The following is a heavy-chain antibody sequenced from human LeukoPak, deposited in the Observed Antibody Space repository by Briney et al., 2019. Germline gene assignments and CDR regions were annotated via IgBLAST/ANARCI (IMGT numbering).Heavy chain of an antibody. CDR3: ARQTKYYYGSGSYWGAFDI. V-gene: IGHV3-43*02. J-gene: IGHJ3*02. D-gene: IGHD3-10*01. CDR1: GFTSDDHA. Sequence: GGSLRLSCAASGFTSDDHAMHWVRQAPGKGLEWVSLISGDTYYADSVKGRFTISRDNSKNSLYLQMNSLRTDDTALYYCARQTKYYYGSGSYWGAFDIWGQGTMVTVSS. CDR2: ISGDT.